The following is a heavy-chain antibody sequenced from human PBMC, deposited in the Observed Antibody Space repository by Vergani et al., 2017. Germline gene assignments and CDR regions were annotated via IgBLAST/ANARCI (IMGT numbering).Heavy chain of an antibody. CDR3: ARDVGLSVVPAAIYYFDY. CDR2: INPNSGGT. D-gene: IGHD2-2*02. V-gene: IGHV1-2*02. J-gene: IGHJ4*02. Sequence: QVQLVQSGAEVKKPGASVKVSCKASGYTFTGYYMHWVRQAPGQGLEWMGWINPNSGGTNYAQKFQGRVTMTRDTSISPAYMELSRLRSDDTAVYYCARDVGLSVVPAAIYYFDYWGQGTLVTVSS. CDR1: GYTFTGYY.